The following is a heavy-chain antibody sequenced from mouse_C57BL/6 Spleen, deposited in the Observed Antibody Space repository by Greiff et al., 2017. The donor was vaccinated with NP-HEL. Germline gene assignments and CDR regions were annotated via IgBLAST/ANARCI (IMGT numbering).Heavy chain of an antibody. CDR2: ISSGGSYT. CDR1: GFTFSSYG. Sequence: EVMLVESGGDLVKPGGSLKLSCAASGFTFSSYGMSWVRQTPDKRLEWVATISSGGSYTYYPDSVKGRFTISRDNAKNTLYLQMSSLKSEDTAMYYCARHVIYYGNPAWFVYWGQGTLVTVSA. J-gene: IGHJ3*01. D-gene: IGHD2-1*01. V-gene: IGHV5-6*01. CDR3: ARHVIYYGNPAWFVY.